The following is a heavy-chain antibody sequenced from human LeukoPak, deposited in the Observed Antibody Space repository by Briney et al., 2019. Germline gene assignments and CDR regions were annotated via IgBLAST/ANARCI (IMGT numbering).Heavy chain of an antibody. CDR2: FDPEDGET. CDR1: GYTLTELS. Sequence: AASVKVSCKVSGYTLTELSMHWVRQAPGKGLEWMGGFDPEDGETIYAQKFQGRVTMTEDTSTDTAYMELSSLRSEDTAVYYCATGIKWEPEIDYWGQGTLVTVSS. J-gene: IGHJ4*02. CDR3: ATGIKWEPEIDY. D-gene: IGHD1-26*01. V-gene: IGHV1-24*01.